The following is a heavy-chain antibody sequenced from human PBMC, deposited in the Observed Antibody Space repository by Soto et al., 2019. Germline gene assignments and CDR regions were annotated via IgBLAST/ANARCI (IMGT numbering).Heavy chain of an antibody. CDR1: GYTFTSYG. Sequence: ASVKVSCKASGYTFTSYGISWVRQAPGQGLEWMGWISAYNGNTNYAQKLQGRVTMTTDTSTSTAYMELRSLRSDDTAVYYCARGYCSGGSCYYYSGMDVWGQGTTVTVSS. CDR2: ISAYNGNT. CDR3: ARGYCSGGSCYYYSGMDV. D-gene: IGHD2-15*01. V-gene: IGHV1-18*04. J-gene: IGHJ6*02.